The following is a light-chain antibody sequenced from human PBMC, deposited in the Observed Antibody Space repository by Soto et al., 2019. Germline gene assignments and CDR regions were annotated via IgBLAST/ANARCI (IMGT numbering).Light chain of an antibody. CDR1: QTVRSGY. CDR3: QQYTISPN. Sequence: DIVLTQSPGTLSLSPGERATLSCRASQTVRSGYLAWYQHKPGQAPRLLIYGASSRATGIPDRFSGSGSGTEFTLTISSLHSLDFSVYHRQQYTISPNFGYGIKLDIK. J-gene: IGKJ3*01. V-gene: IGKV3-20*01. CDR2: GAS.